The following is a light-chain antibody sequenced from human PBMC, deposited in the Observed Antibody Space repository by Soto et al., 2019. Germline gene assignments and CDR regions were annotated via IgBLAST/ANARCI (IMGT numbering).Light chain of an antibody. J-gene: IGKJ1*01. CDR1: QGISTY. Sequence: DIQMTQSPSSLSASVGDRVTITCRASQGISTYLNWYHQKPGKAPKLLIYAASSLQSGVPSRFSGSGSETDFTLTISSLQTEDFATYSCQQSYSTTWTFGQGTKVEIK. CDR2: AAS. CDR3: QQSYSTTWT. V-gene: IGKV1-39*01.